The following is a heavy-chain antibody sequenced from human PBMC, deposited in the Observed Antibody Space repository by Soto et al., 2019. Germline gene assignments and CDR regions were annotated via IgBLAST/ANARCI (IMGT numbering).Heavy chain of an antibody. CDR1: GFTFSSYW. V-gene: IGHV3-74*01. Sequence: EVQLVESGGGLVQPGGSLRLSCAASGFTFSSYWMHWVRQAPGKGLVWVSRINSDGSSTSYADSVKGRFTISRDNAKNTLYLQMNSLRAEDTAVYYCARGDIVLVVAAQTDAFDIWGQGTMVTVSS. D-gene: IGHD2-15*01. CDR3: ARGDIVLVVAAQTDAFDI. CDR2: INSDGSST. J-gene: IGHJ3*02.